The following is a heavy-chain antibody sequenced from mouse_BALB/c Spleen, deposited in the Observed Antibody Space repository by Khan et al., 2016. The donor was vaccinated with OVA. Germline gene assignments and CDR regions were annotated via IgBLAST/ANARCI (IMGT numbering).Heavy chain of an antibody. CDR2: IDPENGNT. V-gene: IGHV14-1*02. D-gene: IGHD2-3*01. J-gene: IGHJ3*01. Sequence: EVKLVESGAELVRPGALVKLSCKASGFNIKDYYIHWVKQRPEQGLEWIGWIDPENGNTIYDPKFQGKANITADTSSNTAYLHFSSLTSEDTAVYYCARAGYSPWFAYWGQGTLVTVSA. CDR3: ARAGYSPWFAY. CDR1: GFNIKDYY.